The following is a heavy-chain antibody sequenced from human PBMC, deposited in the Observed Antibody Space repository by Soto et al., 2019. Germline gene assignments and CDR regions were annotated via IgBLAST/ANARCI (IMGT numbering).Heavy chain of an antibody. D-gene: IGHD3-10*01. CDR3: ARPAYGSGSYYGGYYYYYGMDV. CDR2: ISSSSSTI. CDR1: GFTFSSYS. V-gene: IGHV3-48*02. J-gene: IGHJ6*02. Sequence: PGGSLRLSCAASGFTFSSYSMNWVRQAPGKGLEWVSYISSSSSTIYYADSVKGRFTISRDNAKNSLYLQMNSLRDEDTAVYYCARPAYGSGSYYGGYYYYYGMDVWGQGTTVTVSS.